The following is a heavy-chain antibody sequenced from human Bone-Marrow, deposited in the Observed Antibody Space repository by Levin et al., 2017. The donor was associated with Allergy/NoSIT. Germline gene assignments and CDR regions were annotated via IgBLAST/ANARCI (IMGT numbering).Heavy chain of an antibody. CDR1: GGSVSNTSYY. CDR2: IYFSVNT. J-gene: IGHJ5*02. Sequence: PSETLSLTCSVSGGSVSNTSYYWSWIRQSPGRGLEWIGYIYFSVNTNYSPSLKGRVTISVDTSKNQFSLKMTSVTAADTAVYFCARGALDFSSGYFSWNWFDPWGQGTLVTVSS. V-gene: IGHV4-61*01. CDR3: ARGALDFSSGYFSWNWFDP. D-gene: IGHD3-3*01.